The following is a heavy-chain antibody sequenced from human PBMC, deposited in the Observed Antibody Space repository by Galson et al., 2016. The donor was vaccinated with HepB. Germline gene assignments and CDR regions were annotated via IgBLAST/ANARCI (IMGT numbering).Heavy chain of an antibody. V-gene: IGHV3-23*01. CDR1: GFTFSSYA. CDR2: ISGSGGST. Sequence: SLRLSCAASGFTFSSYAMDWVRQAPGKGLEWVSVISGSGGSTYYADSVKGRFTISRANSKNTLYLQMNSLRAEDTAVYHCAKDGDSGTIGDWFDPWGQGTLVTVSS. D-gene: IGHD1-26*01. J-gene: IGHJ5*02. CDR3: AKDGDSGTIGDWFDP.